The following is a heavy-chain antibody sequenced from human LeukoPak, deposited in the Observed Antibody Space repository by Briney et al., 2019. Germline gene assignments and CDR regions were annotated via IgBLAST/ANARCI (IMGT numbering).Heavy chain of an antibody. D-gene: IGHD6-13*01. CDR2: IRYDGSNK. J-gene: IGHJ4*02. CDR1: GFTFSSYG. V-gene: IGHV3-30*02. CDR3: ASVSIAAAGRRDYFDY. Sequence: PGRSLRLSCAASGFTFSSYGMHWVRQAPGKGLEWVAFIRYDGSNKYYADSVKGRFTISRDNSKNTLYLQMNSLRAEDTAVYYCASVSIAAAGRRDYFDYWGQGTLVTVSS.